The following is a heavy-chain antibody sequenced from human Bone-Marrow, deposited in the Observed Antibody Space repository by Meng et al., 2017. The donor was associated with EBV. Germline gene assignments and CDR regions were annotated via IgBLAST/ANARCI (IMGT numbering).Heavy chain of an antibody. V-gene: IGHV4-39*07. CDR2: MSYSSRTT. D-gene: IGHD5-18*01. CDR3: ATSYGYTSTY. Sequence: LPESAPGLLQPSETLSLTFSVSGPSISSTTYYWGWIRQSPGKGLEWIGSMSYSSRTTSYNASLKTRVSISIDSSKNQFSLRLQSVTAADTAVYYCATSYGYTSTYWGPGTLVTVSS. CDR1: GPSISSTTYY. J-gene: IGHJ4*02.